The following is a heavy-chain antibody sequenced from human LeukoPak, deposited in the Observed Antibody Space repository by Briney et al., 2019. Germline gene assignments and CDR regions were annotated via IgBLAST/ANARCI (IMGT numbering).Heavy chain of an antibody. V-gene: IGHV4-59*01. J-gene: IGHJ4*02. CDR1: GGSISSYY. CDR2: IYYSGST. CDR3: ARFYDSSGALDY. Sequence: PSETLSLTCTVSGGSISSYYWSWMRQPPGKGLEWIGHIYYSGSTNYNPSLKSRVTISVDTSKNQFSLKLSSVTAADTAVYYCARFYDSSGALDYWGQGTLVTVSS. D-gene: IGHD3-22*01.